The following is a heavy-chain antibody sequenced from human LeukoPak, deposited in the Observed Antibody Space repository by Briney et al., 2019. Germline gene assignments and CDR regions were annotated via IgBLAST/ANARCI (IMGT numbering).Heavy chain of an antibody. Sequence: SQTLSLTCTVSGGSISSGSYDWYWIPQPAGKGLEWIGHIYTSGSMNYNPSLKSRVTISVDTSKNQFSLKLSSVTAADTAVYYCAKDQHYDFWSGYGGGWAFDIWGQGTMVTVSS. V-gene: IGHV4-61*09. CDR2: IYTSGSM. D-gene: IGHD3-3*01. J-gene: IGHJ3*02. CDR1: GGSISSGSYD. CDR3: AKDQHYDFWSGYGGGWAFDI.